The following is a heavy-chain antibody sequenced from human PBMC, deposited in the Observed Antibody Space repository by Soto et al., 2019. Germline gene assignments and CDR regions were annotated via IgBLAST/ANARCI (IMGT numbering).Heavy chain of an antibody. Sequence: SVKVSSKASGGTFGSDAITWVRQAPGQGLEWVGRIIPIFGTTNYAQNLQGRVTISADKSTLTSYMELHSLTSDDTALYYCARDRTDSGYYTNWLDPWGQGTQVTVSS. D-gene: IGHD3-22*01. CDR1: GGTFGSDA. CDR2: IIPIFGTT. V-gene: IGHV1-69*06. CDR3: ARDRTDSGYYTNWLDP. J-gene: IGHJ5*02.